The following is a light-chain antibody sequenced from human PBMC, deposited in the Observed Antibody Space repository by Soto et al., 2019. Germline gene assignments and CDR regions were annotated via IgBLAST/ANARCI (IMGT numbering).Light chain of an antibody. Sequence: EIVLTQSPATLSLSPGDRATLSCRASQDVGGYLSWFQQKPGQAPRLLIYDASIRAPGIPARFSGSESGTVFTLTISSLEPEDFAVYYCQQYKDWTPLTFGGGTKVEIK. J-gene: IGKJ4*01. CDR1: QDVGGY. CDR3: QQYKDWTPLT. CDR2: DAS. V-gene: IGKV3-11*01.